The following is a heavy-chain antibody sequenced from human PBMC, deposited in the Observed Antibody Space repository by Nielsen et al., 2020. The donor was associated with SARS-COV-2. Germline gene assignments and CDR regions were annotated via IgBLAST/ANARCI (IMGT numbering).Heavy chain of an antibody. Sequence: SLKISCAASGFTFDDYAMHWVRQAPGKGLEWVSGISWNSGSIGYADSVKGRFTISRDNAKNTLYLQMNSLRAEDTAVYYCARVGSGWYLWFDPWGQGTLVTVSS. V-gene: IGHV3-9*01. CDR2: ISWNSGSI. CDR1: GFTFDDYA. D-gene: IGHD6-19*01. CDR3: ARVGSGWYLWFDP. J-gene: IGHJ5*02.